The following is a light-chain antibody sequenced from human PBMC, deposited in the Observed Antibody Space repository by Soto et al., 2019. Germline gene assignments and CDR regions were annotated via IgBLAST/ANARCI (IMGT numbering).Light chain of an antibody. V-gene: IGKV3-15*01. J-gene: IGKJ4*01. CDR3: QQYERWPPLT. Sequence: EIVMTQSPASLSVSTGARVTLSCRASQSVRSELAWYQQKSGQPPRLLIYGASTRATGIPARFSGSGSGTEFTLTINDLQSEDFAVYYCQQYERWPPLTFGGGTKVDIK. CDR2: GAS. CDR1: QSVRSE.